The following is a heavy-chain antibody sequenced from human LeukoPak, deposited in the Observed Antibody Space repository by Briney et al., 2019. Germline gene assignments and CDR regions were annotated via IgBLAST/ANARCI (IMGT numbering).Heavy chain of an antibody. CDR3: ARDYCSSTSCPKTN. CDR2: IYYSGTT. CDR1: GGSISSSTYY. J-gene: IGHJ4*02. V-gene: IGHV4-39*07. Sequence: SETLSLTCTVSGGSISSSTYYWAWVRQPPGRGLEWIASIYYSGTTYYNPSLKSRVTTSVDTSRNQFSLNLSSVTAADTAVYYCARDYCSSTSCPKTNWGQGTLVTVSS. D-gene: IGHD2-2*01.